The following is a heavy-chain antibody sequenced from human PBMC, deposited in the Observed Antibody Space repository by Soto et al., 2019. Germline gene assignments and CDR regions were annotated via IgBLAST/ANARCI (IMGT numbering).Heavy chain of an antibody. D-gene: IGHD2-2*01. V-gene: IGHV3-48*01. CDR1: GFTFNAYA. J-gene: IGHJ6*03. Sequence: PGGSLRLSCAASGFTFNAYAMTWVRQPPGKGLEWVSAIGGSGGTRYYADSVKGRFTISRDNAKNTVDLQMNSLRAEDTAVYYCARTGVYCSSTSCSYYYYMDVWGKGTTVTVSS. CDR2: IGGSGGTR. CDR3: ARTGVYCSSTSCSYYYYMDV.